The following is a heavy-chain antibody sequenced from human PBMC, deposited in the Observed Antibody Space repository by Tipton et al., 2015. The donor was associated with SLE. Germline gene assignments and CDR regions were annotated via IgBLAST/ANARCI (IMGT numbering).Heavy chain of an antibody. CDR3: ARGSSSSWYSLFFDY. J-gene: IGHJ4*02. V-gene: IGHV4-39*07. CDR2: IYYSGST. CDR1: GYSISSSSYY. Sequence: TLSLTCAVSGYSISSSSYYWGWIRQPPGKGLEWIGSIYYSGSTYYNPSLKSRVTISVDTSKNQFSLKLSSVTAADTAVYYCARGSSSSWYSLFFDYWGQGTLVTVSS. D-gene: IGHD6-13*01.